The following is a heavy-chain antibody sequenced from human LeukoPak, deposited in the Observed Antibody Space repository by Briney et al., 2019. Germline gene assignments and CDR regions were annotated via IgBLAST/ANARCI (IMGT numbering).Heavy chain of an antibody. CDR3: AKGWQMATIMTYFDY. CDR1: GYTFTSYD. CDR2: MNPNSGNT. Sequence: GASAKVSCRSSGYTFTSYDINWVRQATGQGLEWMGWMNPNSGNTGYAQKFQGRVTMTRNTSISTAYMELSSLRSEDTAVYYCAKGWQMATIMTYFDYWGQGTLVTVSS. J-gene: IGHJ4*02. D-gene: IGHD5-24*01. V-gene: IGHV1-8*01.